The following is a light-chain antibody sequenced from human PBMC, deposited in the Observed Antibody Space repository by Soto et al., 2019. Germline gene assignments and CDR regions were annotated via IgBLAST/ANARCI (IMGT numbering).Light chain of an antibody. CDR3: QQSYISSQT. CDR2: AAS. J-gene: IGKJ1*01. V-gene: IGKV1-39*01. Sequence: DIQIAQAPSTLAASLGDRVTITCRASQSISSWLAWYQQKPGKAPKLLIFAASSLQSGVPSRFSGSRSGPDFTLTISSLQPEDFATYYCQQSYISSQTFGQGTKVDIK. CDR1: QSISSW.